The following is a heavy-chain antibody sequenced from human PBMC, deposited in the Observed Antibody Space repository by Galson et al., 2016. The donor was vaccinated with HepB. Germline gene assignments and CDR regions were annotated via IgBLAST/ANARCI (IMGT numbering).Heavy chain of an antibody. V-gene: IGHV2-5*02. D-gene: IGHD3/OR15-3a*01. CDR1: GFSLDSYGVG. CDR3: AHRPDFWTSYHFES. J-gene: IGHJ4*02. Sequence: PALVKPTQTLTLTCTFSGFSLDSYGVGVGWIRQPPGGPLEWLAVIYWDDDKYFSPSLKNRLSITKDTSKNEVVLTMINMNPVDTGTYYCAHRPDFWTSYHFESWGQGALVTVSS. CDR2: IYWDDDK.